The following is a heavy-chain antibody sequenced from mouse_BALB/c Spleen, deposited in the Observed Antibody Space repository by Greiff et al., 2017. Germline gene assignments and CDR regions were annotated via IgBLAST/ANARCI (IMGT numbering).Heavy chain of an antibody. CDR1: GFTFSDYY. CDR3: ARDQDYGYAMDY. Sequence: DVMLVESGGGLVKPGGSLKLSCAASGFTFSDYYMYWVRQTPEKRLEWVATISDGGSYTYYPDSVKGRFTISRDNAKNNLYLQMSSLKSEDTAMYYCARDQDYGYAMDYWGQGTSVTVSS. D-gene: IGHD2-4*01. V-gene: IGHV5-4*02. CDR2: ISDGGSYT. J-gene: IGHJ4*01.